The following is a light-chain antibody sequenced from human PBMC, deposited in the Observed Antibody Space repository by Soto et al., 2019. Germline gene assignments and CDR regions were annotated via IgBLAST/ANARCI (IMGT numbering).Light chain of an antibody. V-gene: IGKV3D-15*02. J-gene: IGKJ5*01. CDR3: QQYGTSPIT. CDR2: GAS. CDR1: QSVSSY. Sequence: EIVMTQSPATLSVSPGERATLSCRASQSVSSYLAWYQQRPGQAPRLLIYGASKRATGIPARFSGSGSGTDFTLTISRLEPEDFALYYCQQYGTSPITFGQGTLLEIK.